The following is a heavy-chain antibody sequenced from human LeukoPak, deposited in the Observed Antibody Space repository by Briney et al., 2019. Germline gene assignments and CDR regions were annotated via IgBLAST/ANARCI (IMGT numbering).Heavy chain of an antibody. J-gene: IGHJ6*02. CDR3: ARAAAGRAYYHYGIDV. D-gene: IGHD6-13*01. V-gene: IGHV3-53*01. CDR1: GFTVRSDD. CDR2: LDSDGSP. Sequence: GGSLRLSCAAFGFTVRSDDMNWVRQAPGKGLEWASILDSDGSPSYADSVKGRFTISRDNSKNTLDLQMNSLRAEDTAVYYCARAAAGRAYYHYGIDVWGQGTTVTVSS.